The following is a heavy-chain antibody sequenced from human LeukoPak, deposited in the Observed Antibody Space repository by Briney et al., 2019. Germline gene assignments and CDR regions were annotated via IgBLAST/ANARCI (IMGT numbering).Heavy chain of an antibody. CDR2: IYSGGST. CDR3: ARDNAADAFDI. Sequence: GGSLRLSCAASGFTVSSNYMSWVRQAPGKGLEWVSVIYSGGSTYYADSVKGRFTISRDNSKNTLYLQTNSLRAEDTAVYYCARDNAADAFDIWGQGTMVTVSS. V-gene: IGHV3-53*01. CDR1: GFTVSSNY. D-gene: IGHD2-8*01. J-gene: IGHJ3*02.